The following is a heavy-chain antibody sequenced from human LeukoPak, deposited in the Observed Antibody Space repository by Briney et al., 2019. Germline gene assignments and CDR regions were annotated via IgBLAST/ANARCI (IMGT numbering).Heavy chain of an antibody. D-gene: IGHD1-1*01. J-gene: IGHJ6*03. CDR2: ISSSGSTI. Sequence: GGSLRLSCAASGFTFSDYYMSWIRQAPGKGLEWVSYISSSGSTIYYADSVKGRFTISRDNAKNSLYLQMNSLRAEDTAVYYCARTGTNDYYYYMDVWGKGTTVTVSS. V-gene: IGHV3-11*04. CDR1: GFTFSDYY. CDR3: ARTGTNDYYYYMDV.